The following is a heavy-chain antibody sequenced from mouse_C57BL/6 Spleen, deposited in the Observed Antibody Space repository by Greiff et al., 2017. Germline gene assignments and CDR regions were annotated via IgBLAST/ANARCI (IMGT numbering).Heavy chain of an antibody. V-gene: IGHV1-74*01. CDR3: ASDGYYGFAY. CDR1: GYTFPCYW. J-gene: IGHJ3*01. CDR2: IHPSDSDT. D-gene: IGHD2-3*01. Sequence: VQLQQPGAELVQPGASVKVSCKSSGYTFPCYWMPWVSKRPGQGLEWIGRIHPSDSDTNYNQKFKGKATLTVDKSSSTAYMQLSSLTSEDAAVYYCASDGYYGFAYWGQGTLVTVSA.